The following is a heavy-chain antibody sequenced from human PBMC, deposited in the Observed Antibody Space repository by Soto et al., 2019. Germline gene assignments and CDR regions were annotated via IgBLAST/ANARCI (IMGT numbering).Heavy chain of an antibody. J-gene: IGHJ6*02. CDR3: ARDRRYYDSSGYLPRGYYGMDV. V-gene: IGHV1-18*01. Sequence: ASVKVSCKASGYTFTSYGISWVRQAPGQGLEWMGWISAYNGNANYAQKLQGRVTMTTDTSTSTAYMELSSLRSEDTAVYYCARDRRYYDSSGYLPRGYYGMDVWGQGTTVTVSS. CDR2: ISAYNGNA. D-gene: IGHD3-22*01. CDR1: GYTFTSYG.